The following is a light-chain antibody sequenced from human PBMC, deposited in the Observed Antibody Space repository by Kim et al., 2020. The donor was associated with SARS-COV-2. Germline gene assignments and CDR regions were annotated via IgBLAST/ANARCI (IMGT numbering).Light chain of an antibody. V-gene: IGLV3-21*04. J-gene: IGLJ3*02. CDR2: YDS. Sequence: PGKTARITCGGNNIGSKSVPWYQQKPGQAPVMVISYDSDRPSGIPERFSGSNSGNTATLTISRVETGDEADYYCQVWDNNSDHPVFGGGTQLTVL. CDR3: QVWDNNSDHPV. CDR1: NIGSKS.